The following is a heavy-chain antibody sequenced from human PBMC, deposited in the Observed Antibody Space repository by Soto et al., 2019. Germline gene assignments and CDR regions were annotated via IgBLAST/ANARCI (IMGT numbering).Heavy chain of an antibody. CDR2: LSREGNR. J-gene: IGHJ6*02. Sequence: QEQPQESGPGLVKPSETLSLTCTVSGAPITTTKWWAWVRLPPGKALEWIGELSREGNRNSNPSLEGRFIMSLDQSKNHFSLKLTSVTAADTVIYYCATQTISHTWGVWGRGTSVTVSS. CDR1: GAPITTTKW. CDR3: ATQTISHTWGV. V-gene: IGHV4-4*02. D-gene: IGHD3-16*01.